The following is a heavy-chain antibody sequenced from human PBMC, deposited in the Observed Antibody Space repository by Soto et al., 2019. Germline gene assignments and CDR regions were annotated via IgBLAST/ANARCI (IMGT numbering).Heavy chain of an antibody. CDR1: GYTFSAYT. V-gene: IGHV1-3*01. D-gene: IGHD3-3*02. CDR3: ARDTETLGPRANDALDI. J-gene: IGHJ3*02. CDR2: INAGSGNT. Sequence: ASVKVSCKATGYTFSAYTMNWVRQARGQSLEWMGWINAGSGNTKYSQNFQGRVSITRDTSASTVYMELTGLTSEDTAVYYCARDTETLGPRANDALDIWGQGTMVTVSS.